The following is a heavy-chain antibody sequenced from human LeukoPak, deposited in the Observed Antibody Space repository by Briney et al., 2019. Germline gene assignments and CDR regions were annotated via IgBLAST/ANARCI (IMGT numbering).Heavy chain of an antibody. CDR1: GGSISSYY. V-gene: IGHV4-59*12. CDR3: ARYSSSWQNAFDI. D-gene: IGHD6-13*01. CDR2: IYYSGPT. Sequence: SETLSLTCTVSGGSISSYYWSWIRQPPGKGLEWIGYIYYSGPTNYNPSLTSRVTISLDTSKNQFSLKLSSVTAADTAVYYCARYSSSWQNAFDIWGQGTMVTVSS. J-gene: IGHJ3*02.